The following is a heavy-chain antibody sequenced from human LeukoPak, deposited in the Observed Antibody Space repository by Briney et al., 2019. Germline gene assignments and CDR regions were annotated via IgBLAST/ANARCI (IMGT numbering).Heavy chain of an antibody. Sequence: SETLSLTCTVSGGSISSSSYYWGWIRQPPGKGLEWIGSIYYSGSTYYNPSLKGRVTISVDTSKNQFSLKLSSVTAADTAVYYCARQLLVRGVMGTIDYWGQGTLVTVSS. D-gene: IGHD3-10*01. CDR3: ARQLLVRGVMGTIDY. CDR1: GGSISSSSYY. V-gene: IGHV4-39*01. CDR2: IYYSGST. J-gene: IGHJ4*02.